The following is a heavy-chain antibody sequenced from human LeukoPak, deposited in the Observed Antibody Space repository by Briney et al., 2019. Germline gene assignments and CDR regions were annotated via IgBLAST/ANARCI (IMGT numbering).Heavy chain of an antibody. J-gene: IGHJ4*02. CDR1: GFTFSNCY. Sequence: GGSLRLSCAASGFTFSNCYMSWIRQAPGKGVEWVSYISSSGNTIYYADSVKGRFTISRDNAKNSLYLQMDRLRAEDTAVYYCARGGDYFDYWGQGTLVTVSS. D-gene: IGHD4-17*01. CDR3: ARGGDYFDY. V-gene: IGHV3-11*01. CDR2: ISSSGNTI.